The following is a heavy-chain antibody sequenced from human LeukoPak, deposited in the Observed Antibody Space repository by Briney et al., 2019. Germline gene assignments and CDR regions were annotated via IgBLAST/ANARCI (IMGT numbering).Heavy chain of an antibody. J-gene: IGHJ3*02. CDR1: GFTFSSYA. CDR3: AKDYSGRVAGPDAFDI. V-gene: IGHV3-23*01. Sequence: PGGSLRLSCAASGFTFSSYAMSWVRQAPGKGLEWVSAISGSGGSTYYADSVKGRFTISRDNSKNTLYLQMNSLRAEDTAVYYCAKDYSGRVAGPDAFDIWGQGTMVTVSS. D-gene: IGHD1-26*01. CDR2: ISGSGGST.